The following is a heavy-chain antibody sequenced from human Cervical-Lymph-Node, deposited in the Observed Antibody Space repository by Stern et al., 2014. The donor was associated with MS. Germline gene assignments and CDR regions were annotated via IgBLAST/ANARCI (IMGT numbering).Heavy chain of an antibody. CDR2: INPNSGGT. D-gene: IGHD3-3*01. J-gene: IGHJ4*01. CDR1: GYIFTDYY. CDR3: ARGSGTAYDLRGDY. Sequence: VQLVESGAEARAPGASMKVSCKASGYIFTDYYLHWVRQAPGQGLEWLGWINPNSGGTTYPQNFQGRATMTRDTSISTASMDLRWLGSAATAVYYCARGSGTAYDLRGDYWGQGTLVTVSS. V-gene: IGHV1-2*02.